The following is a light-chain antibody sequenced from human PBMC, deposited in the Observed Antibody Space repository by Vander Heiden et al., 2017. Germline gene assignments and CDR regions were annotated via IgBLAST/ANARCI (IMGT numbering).Light chain of an antibody. CDR2: KDS. Sequence: SYELTQPPSVSVSPGQTARITCSGDALPKQYAFWYQQKPGQAPVLVMYKDSERSSGIPDRFSGSSSGTTVTLTISGVQAEDEDDYYCQSADSSGADVVFGGGTKLTVL. V-gene: IGLV3-25*03. CDR1: ALPKQY. CDR3: QSADSSGADVV. J-gene: IGLJ2*01.